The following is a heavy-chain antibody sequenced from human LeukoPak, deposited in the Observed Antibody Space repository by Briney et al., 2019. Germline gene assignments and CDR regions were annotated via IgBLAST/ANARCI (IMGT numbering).Heavy chain of an antibody. D-gene: IGHD4-17*01. CDR2: IYYSGST. CDR3: ARTLYGDYMQIDY. Sequence: SETLSLTCAVSGYSISSGYYWGWIRQPPGKGLEWIGYIYYSGSTNYNPSLKSRVTISVDTSKNQFSLKLSSVTAADTAVYYCARTLYGDYMQIDYWGQGTLVTVSS. CDR1: GYSISSGYY. J-gene: IGHJ4*02. V-gene: IGHV4-61*01.